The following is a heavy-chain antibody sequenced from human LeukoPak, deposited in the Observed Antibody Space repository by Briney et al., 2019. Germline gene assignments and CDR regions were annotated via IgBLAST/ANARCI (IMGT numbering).Heavy chain of an antibody. V-gene: IGHV1-2*02. D-gene: IGHD6-19*01. J-gene: IGHJ4*02. CDR2: INPNSGGT. Sequence: ASVKVSCKASGYTFTGYYMHWVRQAPGQGLEWMGWINPNSGGTNYAQKFQGRVTMTRDTSISTAYMELSRLRSDDTAVYYCARDLRGAVAGKGSYWGQGTLVTVSS. CDR3: ARDLRGAVAGKGSY. CDR1: GYTFTGYY.